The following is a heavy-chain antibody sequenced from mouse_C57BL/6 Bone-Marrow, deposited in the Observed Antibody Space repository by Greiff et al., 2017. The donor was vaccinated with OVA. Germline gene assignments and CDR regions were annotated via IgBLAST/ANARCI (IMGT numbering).Heavy chain of an antibody. Sequence: VQLQQSGAELVKPGASVKISCKASGYAFSSYWMNWVKQRPGKGLEWIGQIYPGDGDTNYNGKFKGKATLTADKSSSTAYMQLSSLTSEDSAVYFCAYLTYGSSYFDYWGQGTTLTVSS. CDR2: IYPGDGDT. CDR3: AYLTYGSSYFDY. V-gene: IGHV1-80*01. J-gene: IGHJ2*01. CDR1: GYAFSSYW. D-gene: IGHD1-1*01.